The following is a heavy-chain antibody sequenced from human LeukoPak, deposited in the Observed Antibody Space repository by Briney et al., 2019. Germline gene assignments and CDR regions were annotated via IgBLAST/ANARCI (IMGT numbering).Heavy chain of an antibody. CDR1: GFALRIHS. CDR2: ISTSSSHI. D-gene: IGHD3-22*01. J-gene: IGHJ3*02. CDR3: ARDQQGDTSGDAFDI. Sequence: GGSLRLSCAASGFALRIHSMNWVRQAPGKGLEWVSSISTSSSHIYYADSVRGRFTISRDNAENSMYLQMNSLTAEDTAVYYCARDQQGDTSGDAFDIWGLGTRVTVSS. V-gene: IGHV3-21*01.